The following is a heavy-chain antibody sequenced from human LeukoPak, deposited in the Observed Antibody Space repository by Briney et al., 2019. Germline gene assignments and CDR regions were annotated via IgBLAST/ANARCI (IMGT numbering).Heavy chain of an antibody. CDR3: AKGGLGTVMVLYY. J-gene: IGHJ4*02. CDR2: ITGSGDST. D-gene: IGHD5-18*01. CDR1: GFTFSSSW. Sequence: GESLRLSCAASGFTFSSSWMTWVRQAPGKGLEWVSAITGSGDSTYYADSVKGRFTISRDNSKNSLFLQLNSLRAEDTAVYYCAKGGLGTVMVLYYWGQGTLVSVSS. V-gene: IGHV3-23*01.